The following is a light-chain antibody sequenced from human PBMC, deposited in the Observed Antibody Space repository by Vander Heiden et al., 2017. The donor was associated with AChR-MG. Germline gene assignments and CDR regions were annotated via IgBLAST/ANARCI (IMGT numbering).Light chain of an antibody. CDR3: QQYNL. CDR2: DAS. Sequence: DIQMSQSPSSLSASVGDRVTITYQASQVISNYLNWDQQKPGKAPKLLIYDASNLETGFPSRFSGSGSGTDFTFTISSLQPEDIAIYYGQQYNLFGQGTRLEIQ. V-gene: IGKV1-33*01. CDR1: QVISNY. J-gene: IGKJ5*01.